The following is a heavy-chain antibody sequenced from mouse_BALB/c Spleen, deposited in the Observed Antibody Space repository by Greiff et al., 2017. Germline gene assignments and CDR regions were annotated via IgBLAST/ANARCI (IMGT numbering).Heavy chain of an antibody. V-gene: IGHV5-6-2*01. D-gene: IGHD1-1*01. CDR3: ARQGYGSSPFDY. CDR2: INSNGGST. CDR1: GFTFSSYY. J-gene: IGHJ2*01. Sequence: EVKLMESGGGLVKLGGSLKLSCAASGFTFSSYYMSWVRQTPEKRLELVAAINSNGGSTYYPDTVKGRFTISRDNAKNTLYLQMSSLKSEDTALYYCARQGYGSSPFDYWGQGTTLTVSS.